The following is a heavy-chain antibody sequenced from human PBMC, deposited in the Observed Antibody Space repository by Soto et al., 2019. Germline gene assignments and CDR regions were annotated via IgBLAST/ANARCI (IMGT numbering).Heavy chain of an antibody. V-gene: IGHV3-30*18. J-gene: IGHJ4*02. CDR2: ISYDGGNE. D-gene: IGHD3-22*01. CDR3: AKDTYYHDSTGYYVFDY. Sequence: QVQLVESGGGVVQPGRSLGLSCTASGFAFRSYGLHWVRQAPGKGLEWVAVISYDGGNERYADSVKGRFTISRDNSKNPLYLQMNSLSAEETAVYYCAKDTYYHDSTGYYVFDYWGQGTLVTVSS. CDR1: GFAFRSYG.